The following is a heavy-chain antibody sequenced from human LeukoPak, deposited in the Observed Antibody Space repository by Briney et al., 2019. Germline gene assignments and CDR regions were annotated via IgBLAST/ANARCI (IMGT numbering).Heavy chain of an antibody. Sequence: SETLSLTCTVSGGSISSYYGSWIRQPPGKGLEWIGYIYYSGSTNYNPSLKSRVTISVDTSKNQFSLKLSSVTAADTAVYYCARGEYDSSGYYRDYWGQGTLVTVSS. CDR3: ARGEYDSSGYYRDY. D-gene: IGHD3-22*01. V-gene: IGHV4-59*01. CDR2: IYYSGST. J-gene: IGHJ4*02. CDR1: GGSISSYY.